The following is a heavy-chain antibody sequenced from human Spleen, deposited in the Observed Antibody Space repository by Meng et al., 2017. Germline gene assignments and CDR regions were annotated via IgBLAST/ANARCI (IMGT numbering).Heavy chain of an antibody. CDR1: GFTFSSYA. V-gene: IGHV3-23*01. D-gene: IGHD6-13*01. J-gene: IGHJ4*02. CDR2: ISGSGGST. CDR3: AKDDFSTQDYSSSWYFDY. Sequence: GGSLRLSFAASGFTFSSYAMSWVRQAPGKGLEWVSAISGSGGSTYYADSVKGRFTISRDNSKNTLYLQMNSLRAEDTAVYYCAKDDFSTQDYSSSWYFDYWGQGTLVTVSS.